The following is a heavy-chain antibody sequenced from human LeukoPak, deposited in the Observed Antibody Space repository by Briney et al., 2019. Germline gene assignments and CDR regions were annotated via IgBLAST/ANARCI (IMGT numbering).Heavy chain of an antibody. D-gene: IGHD3-3*01. V-gene: IGHV3-33*08. J-gene: IGHJ6*02. Sequence: GGSLRLSCAASGFTFSSYAIVWVRQAPGKGLEWVAVIWYDGSNKYYADSVKGRFTISRDNSKNTLYLQMNSLRAEDTAVYYCARDAPNDFWSGSYYYGMDVWGQGTTVTVSS. CDR1: GFTFSSYA. CDR3: ARDAPNDFWSGSYYYGMDV. CDR2: IWYDGSNK.